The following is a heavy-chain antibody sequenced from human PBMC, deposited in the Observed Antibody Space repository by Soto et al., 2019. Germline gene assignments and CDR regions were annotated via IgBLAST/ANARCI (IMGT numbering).Heavy chain of an antibody. J-gene: IGHJ6*02. CDR2: IHYSGSI. CDR1: GGSISTDHYH. V-gene: IGHV4-30-4*01. CDR3: AREDDGGDREYYGLDV. D-gene: IGHD2-21*02. Sequence: QVQLQESGPGLVRPSQTLSLTCTVSGGSISTDHYHWTWIRQTPGKGLEWIGYIHYSGSIHFNPSLQSRVSMSVDTSKNLFSLKLSSVTAADTAVYFCAREDDGGDREYYGLDVWGQGTTVTVSS.